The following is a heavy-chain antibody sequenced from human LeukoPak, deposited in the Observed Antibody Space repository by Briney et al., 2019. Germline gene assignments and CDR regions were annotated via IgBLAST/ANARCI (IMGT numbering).Heavy chain of an antibody. Sequence: SVKVSCKASGGTFSSYAISWVRQAPGQGLEWMGGIIPIFGTANYAQKFQGRVTITADKSTSTAYMELSSLRSEDTAVYYCARIVVTPSRSYYFDYWGQGTLVTVSS. J-gene: IGHJ4*02. V-gene: IGHV1-69*06. CDR2: IIPIFGTA. CDR1: GGTFSSYA. CDR3: ARIVVTPSRSYYFDY. D-gene: IGHD2-15*01.